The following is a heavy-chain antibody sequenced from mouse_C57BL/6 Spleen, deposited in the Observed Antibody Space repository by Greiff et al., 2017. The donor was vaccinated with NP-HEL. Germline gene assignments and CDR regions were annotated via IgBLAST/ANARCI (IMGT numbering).Heavy chain of an antibody. V-gene: IGHV10-3*01. CDR2: IRSKSSNYAT. J-gene: IGHJ2*01. CDR3: VRRGQVNYYGSSPFDY. Sequence: EVLLVESGGGLVQPKGSLKLSCAASGFTFNTYAMHWVRQAPGKGLEWVARIRSKSSNYATYYADSVKDRFTISRDDTQSRLYLKMNNLKTEDTAMYYCVRRGQVNYYGSSPFDYWGQGTTLTVSS. D-gene: IGHD1-1*01. CDR1: GFTFNTYA.